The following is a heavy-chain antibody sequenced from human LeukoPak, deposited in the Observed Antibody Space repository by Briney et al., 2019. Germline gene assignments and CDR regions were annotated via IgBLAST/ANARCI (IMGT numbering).Heavy chain of an antibody. CDR1: DGSISSYY. J-gene: IGHJ4*02. CDR2: IYYSGST. V-gene: IGHV4-59*12. Sequence: SETLSLTCTVSDGSISSYYWSWIRQPPGKGLEWIGYIYYSGSTNYNPSLKSRVTISVDTSKNQFSLKLSSVTAADTAVYYCARAVDTAMVFDYWGQGTLVTVSS. CDR3: ARAVDTAMVFDY. D-gene: IGHD5-18*01.